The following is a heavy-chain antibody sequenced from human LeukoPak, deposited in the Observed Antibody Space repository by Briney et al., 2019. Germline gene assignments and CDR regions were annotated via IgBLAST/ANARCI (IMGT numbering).Heavy chain of an antibody. V-gene: IGHV1-8*01. J-gene: IGHJ6*02. D-gene: IGHD5-12*01. CDR2: MNPNSGNT. CDR1: GYTFTSYD. CDR3: ARFEWLRFPDCYYGMDV. Sequence: ASVKVSCKASGYTFTSYDINWVRQATGQGLEWMGWMNPNSGNTGYAQKIQGRVTMTRNTSISTAYMEMSSLRSENTAVYYCARFEWLRFPDCYYGMDVWGQRTTVTASS.